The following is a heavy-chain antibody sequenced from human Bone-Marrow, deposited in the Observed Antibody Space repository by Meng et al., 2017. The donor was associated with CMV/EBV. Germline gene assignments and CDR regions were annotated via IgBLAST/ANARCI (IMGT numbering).Heavy chain of an antibody. D-gene: IGHD1-26*01. Sequence: QVQLVQSGVEVKKPGASVKVSCNASGYTFTSYYMHWVRQAPGQGLEWMGVIYPSGGSTRYAQKFQGRVTMTRDTSTGTAHMELSSLSSEDTALYYCARELGGTGYFDYWGQGTLVTVSS. CDR1: GYTFTSYY. J-gene: IGHJ4*02. V-gene: IGHV1-46*01. CDR3: ARELGGTGYFDY. CDR2: IYPSGGST.